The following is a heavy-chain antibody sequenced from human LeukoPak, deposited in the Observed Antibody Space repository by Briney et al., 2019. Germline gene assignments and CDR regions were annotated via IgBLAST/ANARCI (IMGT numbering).Heavy chain of an antibody. J-gene: IGHJ4*02. CDR1: GGSFSGYY. CDR3: ARLTGGWLQYSFDY. D-gene: IGHD5-24*01. V-gene: IGHV4-34*01. Sequence: SETLSLTCAVYGGSFSGYYWSWIRQPPGKGLEWIGEIKHSGSTYYNPSLKSRVTISVDTSKNQFSLKLSSVTAADTAVYYCARLTGGWLQYSFDYWGQGTLVTVSS. CDR2: IKHSGST.